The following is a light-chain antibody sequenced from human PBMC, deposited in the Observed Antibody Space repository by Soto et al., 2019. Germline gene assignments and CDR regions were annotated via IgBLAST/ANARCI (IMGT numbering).Light chain of an antibody. CDR1: QSVGSSY. CDR3: QQYGSSPPYT. CDR2: GAS. Sequence: EIVLTQSPGTLSLSPGERATLSCRASQSVGSSYLAWYQQKPGQAPRLLIYGASNRATGIPDRFSASGSGTDFTLTISRLEPEDFAVYYCQQYGSSPPYTFGQGTKLENK. J-gene: IGKJ2*01. V-gene: IGKV3-20*01.